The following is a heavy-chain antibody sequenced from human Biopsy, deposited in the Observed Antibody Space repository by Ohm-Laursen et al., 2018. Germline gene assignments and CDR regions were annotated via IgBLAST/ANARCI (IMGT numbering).Heavy chain of an antibody. J-gene: IGHJ6*02. D-gene: IGHD3-9*01. CDR3: ARVPAYPSIDGYYGLDL. Sequence: SVKVSCKTSGYTFAGYYLHWVRQAPGHGLEWMGWINPNSGNANYAQSFQGRLTVTRDTSVSTAYMELTSLTFDDTAIYYCARVPAYPSIDGYYGLDLWGQGTTVIVSS. CDR2: INPNSGNA. CDR1: GYTFAGYY. V-gene: IGHV1-2*02.